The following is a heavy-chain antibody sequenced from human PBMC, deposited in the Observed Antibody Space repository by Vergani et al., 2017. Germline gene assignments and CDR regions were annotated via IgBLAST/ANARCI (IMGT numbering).Heavy chain of an antibody. CDR2: IYYSGST. CDR1: GGSISSYY. Sequence: QVQLQESGPGLVKPSETLSLTCTVSGGSISSYYWSWIRQPPGTGLEWIGYIYYSGSTNYNPSLKSRVTISVDTSKNQFSLKLSSVTAADTAVYYCARHTLDGDYVDDDAFDIWGQGTMVTVSS. J-gene: IGHJ3*02. CDR3: ARHTLDGDYVDDDAFDI. D-gene: IGHD4-17*01. V-gene: IGHV4-59*08.